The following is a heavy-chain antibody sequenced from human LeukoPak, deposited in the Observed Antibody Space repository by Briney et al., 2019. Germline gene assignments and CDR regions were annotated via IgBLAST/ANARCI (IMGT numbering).Heavy chain of an antibody. V-gene: IGHV1-18*01. CDR1: GYTFTSYG. CDR2: ISAYNGNT. J-gene: IGHJ3*02. Sequence: GASVKVSCKASGYTFTSYGISWVRQAPGQGLEWTGWISAYNGNTNYAQKLQGRVTMTTDTSTSTAYMELRSLRSDDTAVYYCARSDDFWSGSDAFDIWGQGTMVTVSS. D-gene: IGHD3-3*01. CDR3: ARSDDFWSGSDAFDI.